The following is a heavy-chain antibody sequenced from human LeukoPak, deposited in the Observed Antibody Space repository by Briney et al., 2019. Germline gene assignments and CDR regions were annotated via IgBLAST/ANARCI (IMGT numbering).Heavy chain of an antibody. D-gene: IGHD3-22*01. CDR3: ARGARYYYDSSGYHYDY. J-gene: IGHJ4*02. Sequence: SVKVSCKASGGTFSSYAISWVRQAPGQGLEWMGGIIPIFGTANYAQKFQGRVTITTDESTSTAYMELSSLRSEDTAVYYCARGARYYYDSSGYHYDYWGQGTLVTVSS. V-gene: IGHV1-69*05. CDR2: IIPIFGTA. CDR1: GGTFSSYA.